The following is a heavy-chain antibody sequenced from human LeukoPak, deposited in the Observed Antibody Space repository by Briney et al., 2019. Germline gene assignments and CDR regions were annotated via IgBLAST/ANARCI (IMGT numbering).Heavy chain of an antibody. CDR1: GYTFTSYG. CDR3: ARGRSLVGFDY. D-gene: IGHD2-15*01. Sequence: ASVKVSCKASGYTFTSYGIGWVRQAPGQGLEWMGWINAGNGNTKYSQKFQGRVTITRDTSASTAYMELSSLRSEDTAVYYCARGRSLVGFDYWGQGTLVTVSS. CDR2: INAGNGNT. V-gene: IGHV1-3*01. J-gene: IGHJ4*02.